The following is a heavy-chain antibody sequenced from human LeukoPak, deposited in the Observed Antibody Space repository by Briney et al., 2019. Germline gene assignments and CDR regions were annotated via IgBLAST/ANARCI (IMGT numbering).Heavy chain of an antibody. CDR1: GFTFSSYA. D-gene: IGHD5-24*01. Sequence: GGSLRLSCAASGFTFSSYAMSWVRQAPGKGLEWVSAISGSGGSTYYADSVKGRLTISRDNSKNTLYLQMNSLRAEDTAVYYCKSWHDYNTDWFDPWGQGTLVTVSS. CDR2: ISGSGGST. V-gene: IGHV3-23*01. J-gene: IGHJ5*02. CDR3: KSWHDYNTDWFDP.